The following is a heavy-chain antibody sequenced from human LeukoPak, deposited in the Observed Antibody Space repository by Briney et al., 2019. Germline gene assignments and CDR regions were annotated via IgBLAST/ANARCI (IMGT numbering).Heavy chain of an antibody. CDR2: ISSGSSYI. V-gene: IGHV3-21*01. CDR1: GFTFSSYT. CDR3: ASSLTMIRGVLYYFDY. J-gene: IGHJ4*02. D-gene: IGHD3-10*01. Sequence: GGSLRLSCAASGFTFSSYTMIWVRQTPGKGLEWVSSISSGSSYIYSADYADSVKGRFTISRDNAKNSLYLQMNSLRAEDTAVYYCASSLTMIRGVLYYFDYWSQGTRVTVSS.